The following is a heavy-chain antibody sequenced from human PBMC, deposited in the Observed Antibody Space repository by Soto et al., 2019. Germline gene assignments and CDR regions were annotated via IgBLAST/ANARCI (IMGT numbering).Heavy chain of an antibody. V-gene: IGHV1-8*01. CDR2: MNHNSGNT. CDR3: ARGGRYCISTSCYTLTDYYYYYGMDV. CDR1: GYTFTSYD. D-gene: IGHD2-2*02. Sequence: GASVKVSCKASGYTFTSYDINWVRQATGQGLEWMGWMNHNSGNTGYAQKFQGRVTMTRNTSISTAYMELSSLRSEDTAVYYCARGGRYCISTSCYTLTDYYYYYGMDVWGQGTTVTVSS. J-gene: IGHJ6*02.